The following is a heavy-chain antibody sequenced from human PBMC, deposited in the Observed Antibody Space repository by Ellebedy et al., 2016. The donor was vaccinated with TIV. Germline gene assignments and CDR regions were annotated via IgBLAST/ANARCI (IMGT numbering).Heavy chain of an antibody. V-gene: IGHV3-30-3*01. CDR2: ISYDGSNK. D-gene: IGHD6-25*01. J-gene: IGHJ6*02. Sequence: GESLKISCAASGFTFSSYAMHWVRQAPGKGLEWVAVISYDGSNKYYADSVKGRFTISRDNSKNTLYLQMNSLRAEDTAVYYCAREAAGYYYGMDVWGQGTTVTVSS. CDR1: GFTFSSYA. CDR3: AREAAGYYYGMDV.